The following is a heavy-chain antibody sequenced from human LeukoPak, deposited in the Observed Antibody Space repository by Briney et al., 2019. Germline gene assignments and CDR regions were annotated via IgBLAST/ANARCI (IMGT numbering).Heavy chain of an antibody. CDR3: VRRYCSSSSCTLDS. J-gene: IGHJ4*02. Sequence: GGSLRLSCAASGLTFSSYWMHWVRQAPGKGLVWVSRIKSDGSDTRYADSVKGRFTVSRDNAKNSLYLQMNSLRAEDTAVYYCVRRYCSSSSCTLDSWGQGTLVTVSS. V-gene: IGHV3-74*01. CDR1: GLTFSSYW. CDR2: IKSDGSDT. D-gene: IGHD2-15*01.